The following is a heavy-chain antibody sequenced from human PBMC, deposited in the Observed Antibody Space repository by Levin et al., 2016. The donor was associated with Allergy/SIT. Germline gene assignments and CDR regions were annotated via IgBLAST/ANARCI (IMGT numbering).Heavy chain of an antibody. V-gene: IGHV1-69*01. CDR2: IIPIFGTA. CDR3: ARVKTAGGYYWAHFDY. Sequence: WVRQAPGQGLEWMGGIIPIFGTANYAQKFQGRVTITADESTSTAYMELSSLRSEDTAVYYCARVKTAGGYYWAHFDYWGQGTLVTVSS. D-gene: IGHD3-3*01. J-gene: IGHJ4*02.